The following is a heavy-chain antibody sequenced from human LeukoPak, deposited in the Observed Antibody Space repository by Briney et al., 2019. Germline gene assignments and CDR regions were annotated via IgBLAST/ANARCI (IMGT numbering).Heavy chain of an antibody. CDR3: ARAVGYDDVTGYYRGWYFDL. J-gene: IGHJ2*01. D-gene: IGHD3-9*01. V-gene: IGHV4-31*03. CDR2: IFHRGNT. CDR1: GGSVSSDSSY. Sequence: PSQTLSLTCSVSGGSVSSDSSYWTWIHQHPGKGLEWIGYIFHRGNTYYNPSLKSRLTISVDTSKHQFSLRMTSVTAADTAFYYCARAVGYDDVTGYYRGWYFDLWGRGTLVTVSS.